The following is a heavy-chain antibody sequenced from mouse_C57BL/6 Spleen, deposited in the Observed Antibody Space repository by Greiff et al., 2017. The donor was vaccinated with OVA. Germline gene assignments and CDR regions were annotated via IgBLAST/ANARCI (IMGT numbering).Heavy chain of an antibody. CDR1: GFTFSDYY. CDR2: INYDGSST. V-gene: IGHV5-16*01. J-gene: IGHJ2*01. CDR3: ARIVYYDYDTYFDY. Sequence: EVNVVESEGGLVQPGSSMKLSCTASGFTFSDYYMAWVRQVPEKGLEWVANINYDGSSTYYLDSLKSRFIISRDNAKNILYLQMSSLKSEDTATYYCARIVYYDYDTYFDYWGQGTTLTVSS. D-gene: IGHD2-4*01.